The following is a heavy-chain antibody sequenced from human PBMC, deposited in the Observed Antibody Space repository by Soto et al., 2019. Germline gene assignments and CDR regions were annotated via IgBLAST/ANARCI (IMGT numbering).Heavy chain of an antibody. D-gene: IGHD2-2*02. Sequence: SETLSLTCTVSGGSISSSSYYWGGIRQPPGKGLEWIGSIYYSGSTYYNPSLKSRVTISVDTSKNQFSLKLSSVTAADTAVYYCASSTRDIVVVPAAIPRFDPWGQGTLVTVSS. V-gene: IGHV4-39*01. CDR2: IYYSGST. CDR3: ASSTRDIVVVPAAIPRFDP. J-gene: IGHJ5*02. CDR1: GGSISSSSYY.